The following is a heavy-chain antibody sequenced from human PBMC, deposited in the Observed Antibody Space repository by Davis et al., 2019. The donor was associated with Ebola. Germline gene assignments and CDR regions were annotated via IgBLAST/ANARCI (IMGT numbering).Heavy chain of an antibody. D-gene: IGHD1-26*01. CDR1: GGSISSSSYY. Sequence: PSETLSLTCTVSGGSISSSSYYWGWIRQPPGKGLEWIGSIYYSGSTYYNPSLKSRVTISVDTSKNQFSLKLSSVTAADTAVYYCAEGGSLDYWGQGTLVTVSS. CDR3: AEGGSLDY. V-gene: IGHV4-39*01. J-gene: IGHJ4*02. CDR2: IYYSGST.